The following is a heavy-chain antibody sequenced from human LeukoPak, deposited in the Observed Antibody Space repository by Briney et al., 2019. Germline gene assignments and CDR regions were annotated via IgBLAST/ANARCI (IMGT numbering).Heavy chain of an antibody. D-gene: IGHD4-23*01. CDR2: ISSSGRTI. J-gene: IGHJ4*02. CDR3: ARTVARIGY. Sequence: GGSLRLSCAASGFTFSSFEMNWVRQAPGKGLEWVSHISSSGRTIYYTDSVKGRFTISRDNSKNLLYLQMNSLRGEDTAIYYCARTVARIGYWGQGTLVTVSS. V-gene: IGHV3-48*03. CDR1: GFTFSSFE.